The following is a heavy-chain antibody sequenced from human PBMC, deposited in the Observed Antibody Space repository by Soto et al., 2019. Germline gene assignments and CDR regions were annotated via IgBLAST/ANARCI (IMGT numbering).Heavy chain of an antibody. CDR2: IHSDGSST. Sequence: EVQLVESGRGLVRPGGSLRLSCAASGFTFSYYWMHWVRQAPGKGLVWVSRIHSDGSSTTYADFVKGRFIISRDNARNTVDLQMNSVRVEGTAVYYCARGDRGAFDLWGQGTVVTVSS. J-gene: IGHJ3*01. CDR3: ARGDRGAFDL. D-gene: IGHD1-26*01. V-gene: IGHV3-74*01. CDR1: GFTFSYYW.